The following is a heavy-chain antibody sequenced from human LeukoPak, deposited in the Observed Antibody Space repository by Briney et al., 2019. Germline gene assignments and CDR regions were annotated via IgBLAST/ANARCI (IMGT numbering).Heavy chain of an antibody. CDR3: TRGGDDEGPNYFDY. V-gene: IGHV1-2*02. J-gene: IGHJ4*02. CDR2: INLNSGGT. Sequence: GASVKVSCEASGYTFIDYYMQWVRQAPGHGLEGMGWINLNSGGTHYVQKFQGRGTMTRNTSSNTAYMELSGLRSDDTAVYYCTRGGDDEGPNYFDYWGQGTLVTVSS. D-gene: IGHD3-10*01. CDR1: GYTFIDYY.